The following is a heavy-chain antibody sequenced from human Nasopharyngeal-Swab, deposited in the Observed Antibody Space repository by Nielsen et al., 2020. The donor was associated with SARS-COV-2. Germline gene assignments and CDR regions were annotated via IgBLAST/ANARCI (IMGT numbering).Heavy chain of an antibody. D-gene: IGHD2-15*01. J-gene: IGHJ6*04. CDR1: GGSFSGYY. Sequence: SETLSLTCAVYGGSFSGYYWSWIRQPPGKGLEWIGEINHSGSTNYNPSLKSRVTISVDTSKNQFSLKLSSVTAADTAVYYCAREARAGVAVAATVDVWGKGTTVTVSS. CDR2: INHSGST. V-gene: IGHV4-34*01. CDR3: AREARAGVAVAATVDV.